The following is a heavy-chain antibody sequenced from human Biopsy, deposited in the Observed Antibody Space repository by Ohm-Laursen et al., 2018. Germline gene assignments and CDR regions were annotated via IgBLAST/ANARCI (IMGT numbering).Heavy chain of an antibody. CDR2: IDVSDYNT. CDR3: VKQWGGYNFDS. D-gene: IGHD1-14*01. J-gene: IGHJ5*01. V-gene: IGHV3-23*01. Sequence: LSLTCAASGFTFHTHAMNWVRQAPGKGLEWVAHIDVSDYNTYYADSVRGRFTISRDNSKQMVHLEINSLTADDTAVYYCVKQWGGYNFDSWGQGTLVTVSS. CDR1: GFTFHTHA.